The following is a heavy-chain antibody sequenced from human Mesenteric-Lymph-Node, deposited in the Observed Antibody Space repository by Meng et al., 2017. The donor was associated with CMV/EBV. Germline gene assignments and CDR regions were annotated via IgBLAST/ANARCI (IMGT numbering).Heavy chain of an antibody. J-gene: IGHJ4*02. V-gene: IGHV1-8*01. Sequence: SGYTFTSYDINWVRQATGQGLEWMGWMNPNSGNTGYAQKFQGRVTMTRNTSISTAYMELSSLRSEDTAVYYCARGASSSSLGDHFDYWGQGTLVTVSS. CDR1: GYTFTSYD. CDR3: ARGASSSSLGDHFDY. CDR2: MNPNSGNT. D-gene: IGHD6-13*01.